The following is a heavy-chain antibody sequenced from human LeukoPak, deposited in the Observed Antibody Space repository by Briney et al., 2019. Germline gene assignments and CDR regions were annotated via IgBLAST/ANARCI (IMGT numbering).Heavy chain of an antibody. V-gene: IGHV1-2*02. CDR2: INPNSGGT. J-gene: IGHJ4*02. CDR3: ARAHCSSTSCYPDY. CDR1: NYTFTSYA. D-gene: IGHD2-2*01. Sequence: GASVKVSCKASNYTFTSYAISWLRQAPGQGLEWMGWINPNSGGTNYAQKFQGRVTMTRDTSISTAYMELSRLRSDDTAVYYCARAHCSSTSCYPDYWGQGTLVTVSS.